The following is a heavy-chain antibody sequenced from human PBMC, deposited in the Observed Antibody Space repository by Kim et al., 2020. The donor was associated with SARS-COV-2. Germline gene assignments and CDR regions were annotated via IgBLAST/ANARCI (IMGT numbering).Heavy chain of an antibody. V-gene: IGHV3-53*01. Sequence: GGSLRLSCAASGFTVSRNYMSWVRQAPGKGLEWVAGILSGGSTKSAESVKGRFNISRDNSENKVYLQMNSLRGDDTAVYYCARGLVGLTEPIAWGQGTLVTVSS. D-gene: IGHD1-26*01. CDR1: GFTVSRNY. CDR2: ILSGGST. J-gene: IGHJ5*02. CDR3: ARGLVGLTEPIA.